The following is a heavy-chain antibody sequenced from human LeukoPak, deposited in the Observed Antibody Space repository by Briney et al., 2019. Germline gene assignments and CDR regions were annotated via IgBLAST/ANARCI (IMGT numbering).Heavy chain of an antibody. D-gene: IGHD6-6*01. V-gene: IGHV3-7*01. CDR1: GFTFSNFW. CDR2: IKKDGSEI. Sequence: GGSLRLSCEGSGFTFSNFWMSWVRQAPGKGLEWVANIKKDGSEIYYVDSVKGRFTISRDNAKKSLYLQMNSLRVEDTAVYYCARGGAARPDFWGQGTLVTVSS. CDR3: ARGGAARPDF. J-gene: IGHJ4*02.